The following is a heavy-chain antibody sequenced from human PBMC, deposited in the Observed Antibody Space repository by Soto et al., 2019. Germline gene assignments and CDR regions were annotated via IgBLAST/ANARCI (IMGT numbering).Heavy chain of an antibody. V-gene: IGHV1-3*01. CDR1: GYTFTSYA. CDR3: ARRAVAGTIDY. CDR2: INAGNGNT. D-gene: IGHD6-19*01. J-gene: IGHJ4*02. Sequence: VASVKVSCKASGYTFTSYAMHWVRQAPGQRLEWMGWINAGNGNTKYSQKFQGRVTITRDTSASTAYMELSSLRSEDTAVYYCARRAVAGTIDYWGQGTLVTVSS.